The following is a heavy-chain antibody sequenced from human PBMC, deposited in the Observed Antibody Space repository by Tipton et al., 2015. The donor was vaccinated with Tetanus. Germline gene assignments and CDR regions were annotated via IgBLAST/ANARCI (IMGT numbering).Heavy chain of an antibody. J-gene: IGHJ5*02. CDR2: IKSDGSKT. V-gene: IGHV3-74*03. Sequence: SLRLSCAASGFSFRSYWMHWVRQSPGKGLVWVSRIKSDGSKTTYADSVKGRFTISRDNAKNTLYLQMNSLRAEDTAVYYCARDRFGDTYDIPPNWFGPWGQGTLVTVSS. CDR3: ARDRFGDTYDIPPNWFGP. D-gene: IGHD3-9*01. CDR1: GFSFRSYW.